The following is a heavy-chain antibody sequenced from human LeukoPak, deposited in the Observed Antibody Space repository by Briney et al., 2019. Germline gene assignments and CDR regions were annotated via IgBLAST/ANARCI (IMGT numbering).Heavy chain of an antibody. J-gene: IGHJ5*02. CDR3: ARGDYPLALNNWFDP. Sequence: GASVKVSCKASGYTFTSYDINWVRQATGQGLEWMGWMNPNRGNTGYAQKFQGRVTMTRHTSISTAYMEMSSLRSEDTAVYYCARGDYPLALNNWFDPWGQGTLVTVSS. CDR2: MNPNRGNT. D-gene: IGHD3-3*02. CDR1: GYTFTSYD. V-gene: IGHV1-8*01.